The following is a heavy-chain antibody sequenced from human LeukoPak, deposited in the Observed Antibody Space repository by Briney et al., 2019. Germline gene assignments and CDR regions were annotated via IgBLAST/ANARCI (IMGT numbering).Heavy chain of an antibody. V-gene: IGHV3-48*03. CDR2: ISTSGSNI. CDR3: ARETRIIAAAGRGHFQH. CDR1: GFTFSSYN. Sequence: GGSLRLSCAASGFTFSSYNMNWVRQAPGKGLEWVSYISTSGSNIYYADSVKGRITISRDNAKNSLYLQMNSLRAEDTAVYYCARETRIIAAAGRGHFQHWGQGTLVTVSS. J-gene: IGHJ1*01. D-gene: IGHD6-13*01.